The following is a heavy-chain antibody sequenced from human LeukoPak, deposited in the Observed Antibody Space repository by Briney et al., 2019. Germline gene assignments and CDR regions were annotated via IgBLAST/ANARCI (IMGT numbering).Heavy chain of an antibody. CDR2: IKQDGSEK. V-gene: IGHV3-7*01. CDR1: GFTLSSYR. D-gene: IGHD3-10*01. Sequence: GGSLRLSCAASGFTLSSYRMSWVRQAPGKGLEWVATIKQDGSEKYYVDSVKGRFTISRDSAKNSLYLQMNSLRVEDTAVYYCARFKNYGDWGQGTLVTVSS. J-gene: IGHJ4*02. CDR3: ARFKNYGD.